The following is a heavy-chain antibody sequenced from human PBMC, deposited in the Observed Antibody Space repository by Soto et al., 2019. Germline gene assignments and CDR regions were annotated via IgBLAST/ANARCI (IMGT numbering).Heavy chain of an antibody. CDR2: IPYSGTT. J-gene: IGHJ4*02. CDR1: GGSIRSSSYY. Sequence: QLQLQESSPGLVKPSETLSLTCTVSGGSIRSSSYYWGGISQPPGKGREWIGSIPYSGTTYDNPSLKSRVTISVDTSEIQFSMRLSSVTAADAAVYYCARLGYRSSWPFDYWGQGTLVTVSS. V-gene: IGHV4-39*01. CDR3: ARLGYRSSWPFDY. D-gene: IGHD6-13*01.